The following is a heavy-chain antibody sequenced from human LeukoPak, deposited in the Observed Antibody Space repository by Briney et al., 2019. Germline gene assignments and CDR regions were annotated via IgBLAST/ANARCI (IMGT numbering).Heavy chain of an antibody. J-gene: IGHJ5*02. CDR1: GGSISSYY. CDR2: IYYSGST. CDR3: ANATGYSSGWDWFDP. D-gene: IGHD6-19*01. Sequence: SETLSLTCTVSGGSISSYYWSWIRQPPGKGLEWIGYIYYSGSTNYNPSLKSRVTISVDTSKNQFSLKLSSVTAADTAVYYCANATGYSSGWDWFDPWGQGTLVTVSS. V-gene: IGHV4-59*01.